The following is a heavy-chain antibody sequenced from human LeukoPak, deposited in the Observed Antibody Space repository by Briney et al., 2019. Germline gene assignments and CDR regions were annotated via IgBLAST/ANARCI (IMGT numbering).Heavy chain of an antibody. D-gene: IGHD3-22*01. Sequence: SVKVSCKASGGTFSSYAISWVRQAPGQGLEWMGGIIPIFGTANYAQKFQGRVTITTDESTSTAYMELSSLRSEDTAVYYCARAIWAYDSSGYPPYYFDYWGQGTLVTVSS. V-gene: IGHV1-69*05. J-gene: IGHJ4*02. CDR1: GGTFSSYA. CDR2: IIPIFGTA. CDR3: ARAIWAYDSSGYPPYYFDY.